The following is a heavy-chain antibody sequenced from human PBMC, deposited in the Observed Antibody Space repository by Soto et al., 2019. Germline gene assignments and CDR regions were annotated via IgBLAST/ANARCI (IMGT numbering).Heavy chain of an antibody. Sequence: EVQLVQSGAEVKKPGESLRISCKGSGYSFTSYWISWVRQMPGKVLEWMGRIDPSDSYTNYSPSFQGHVTISADKSISTAYLQWSSLKASDTAMYYCARLSMVRGVTPAAFDIWGQGTMVTVSS. D-gene: IGHD3-10*01. CDR3: ARLSMVRGVTPAAFDI. V-gene: IGHV5-10-1*01. CDR1: GYSFTSYW. CDR2: IDPSDSYT. J-gene: IGHJ3*02.